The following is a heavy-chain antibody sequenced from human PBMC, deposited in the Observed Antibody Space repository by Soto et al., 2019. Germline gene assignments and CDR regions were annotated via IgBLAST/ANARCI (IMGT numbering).Heavy chain of an antibody. CDR1: GFTFSSYA. CDR3: AKEQEMATILIDYYYYGMDV. Sequence: GGSLRLSCAASGFTFSSYAMSWVRQAPGKGLEWVSAISGSGGSTYYADSVKGRFTISRDNSKNTLYLQMNSLRAEDTAVYYCAKEQEMATILIDYYYYGMDVWGPGTTVTVYS. J-gene: IGHJ6*02. CDR2: ISGSGGST. V-gene: IGHV3-23*01. D-gene: IGHD5-12*01.